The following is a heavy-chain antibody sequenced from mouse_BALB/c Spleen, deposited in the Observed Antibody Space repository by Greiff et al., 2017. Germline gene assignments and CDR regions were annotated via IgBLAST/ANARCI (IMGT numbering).Heavy chain of an antibody. V-gene: IGHV5-6*01. CDR2: ISSGGSYT. D-gene: IGHD2-12*01. Sequence: DVQLVESGGDSVKPGGSLKLSCAASGFTFSSYGMSWVRQSPDKRLEWVATISSGGSYTYYPDSVKGRFTISRDNAKNTLYLQMSSLKSEDTAMYYCARRDDGEPIAYWGQGTLVTVSA. CDR3: ARRDDGEPIAY. J-gene: IGHJ3*01. CDR1: GFTFSSYG.